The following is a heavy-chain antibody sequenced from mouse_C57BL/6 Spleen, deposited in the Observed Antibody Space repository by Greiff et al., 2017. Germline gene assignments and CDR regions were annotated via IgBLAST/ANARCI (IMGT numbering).Heavy chain of an antibody. CDR1: GYTFTSYW. Sequence: VKLMESGAELVKPGASVKLSCKASGYTFTSYWMHWVKQRPGRGLEWIGRIDPNSGGTKYNEKFKGKATLTVDKPSSTAYMRLSSLTSEDSAVNYCARSGPSGYFDVWGTGTTVTVSS. CDR2: IDPNSGGT. J-gene: IGHJ1*03. CDR3: ARSGPSGYFDV. V-gene: IGHV1-72*01. D-gene: IGHD2-10*02.